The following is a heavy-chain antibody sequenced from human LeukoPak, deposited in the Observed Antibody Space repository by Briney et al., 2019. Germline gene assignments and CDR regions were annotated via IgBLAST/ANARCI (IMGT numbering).Heavy chain of an antibody. D-gene: IGHD3-22*01. CDR3: ARCDYYDSSGFFLDY. CDR2: MNPNSGNT. Sequence: ASVKVSCKASGYTFTSYDINWVRQATGQGLEWMGWMNPNSGNTGYAQKFQGRVTITTDESTSTAYMELSSLRSEDTAVYYCARCDYYDSSGFFLDYWGQGTLVTVSS. CDR1: GYTFTSYD. V-gene: IGHV1-8*03. J-gene: IGHJ4*02.